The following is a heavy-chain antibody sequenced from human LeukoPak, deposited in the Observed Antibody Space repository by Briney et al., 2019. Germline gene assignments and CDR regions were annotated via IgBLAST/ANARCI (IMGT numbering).Heavy chain of an antibody. CDR1: GGSISSGSYY. V-gene: IGHV4-61*02. D-gene: IGHD5-18*01. Sequence: SETLSLTCTVSGGSISSGSYYWSWIRQPAGKGLEWIGRIYTSGSTNYNPSLKSRVTISVDTSKNQFSLKLSSVTAADTAVYYCARDEGIFGYSYMDVWGKGTTVTVSS. CDR3: ARDEGIFGYSYMDV. J-gene: IGHJ6*03. CDR2: IYTSGST.